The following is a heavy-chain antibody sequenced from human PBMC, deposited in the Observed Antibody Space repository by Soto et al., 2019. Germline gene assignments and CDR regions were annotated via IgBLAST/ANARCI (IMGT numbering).Heavy chain of an antibody. CDR1: GFTFSSYS. CDR3: ARDLSPSGWSLYYFDY. CDR2: ISSSSSYI. D-gene: IGHD6-19*01. Sequence: GSLRLSCAASGFTFSSYSMNWVRQAPGKGLEWVSSISSSSSYIYYADSVKGRFTISRDNAKNSLYLQMNSLRAEDTAVYYCARDLSPSGWSLYYFDYWGQGTLVTVSS. V-gene: IGHV3-21*01. J-gene: IGHJ4*02.